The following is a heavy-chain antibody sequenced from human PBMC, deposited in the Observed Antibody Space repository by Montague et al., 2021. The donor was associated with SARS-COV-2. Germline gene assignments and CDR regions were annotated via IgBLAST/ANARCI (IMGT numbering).Heavy chain of an antibody. CDR1: GDSVSRNSSA. V-gene: IGHV6-1*01. CDR2: TYYRSTWYN. J-gene: IGHJ4*02. D-gene: IGHD1-26*01. CDR3: ARTSASSDY. Sequence: CAISGDSVSRNSSAWNWIRQSPSRGLEWLGRTYYRSTWYNDYAVSVKSRITINPDTSKNQISLQLNSVTPADTAVYYCARTSASSDYWGQGTLVTVSS.